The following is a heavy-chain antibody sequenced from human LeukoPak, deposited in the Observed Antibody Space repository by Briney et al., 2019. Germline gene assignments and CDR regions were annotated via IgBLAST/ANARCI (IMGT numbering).Heavy chain of an antibody. V-gene: IGHV4-39*01. Sequence: PSETLSLTCTVSGGSISSSSYYWGWIRQPPGKGLEWIGSIYYSGSTYYNPSLKSRVTISVDTSKNQFSLKLSSVTAADTAVYYCARRRTYSSGWDTPHALDIWGQGTMVTVSS. CDR1: GGSISSSSYY. J-gene: IGHJ3*02. CDR3: ARRRTYSSGWDTPHALDI. D-gene: IGHD6-19*01. CDR2: IYYSGST.